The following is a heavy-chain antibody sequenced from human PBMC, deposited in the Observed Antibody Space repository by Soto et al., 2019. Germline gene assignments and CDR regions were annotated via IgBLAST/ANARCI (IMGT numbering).Heavy chain of an antibody. D-gene: IGHD4-17*01. CDR1: GGSISSYY. J-gene: IGHJ4*02. CDR3: ARGPNYGGDFDY. V-gene: IGHV4-59*01. CDR2: IYYSGST. Sequence: SETLSLTCTVSGGSISSYYWSWIRQPPGKGLEWIGCIYYSGSTNYNPSLKSRVTISVDTSKNQFSLKLSSVTAADTAVYYCARGPNYGGDFDYWGQGTLVTVS.